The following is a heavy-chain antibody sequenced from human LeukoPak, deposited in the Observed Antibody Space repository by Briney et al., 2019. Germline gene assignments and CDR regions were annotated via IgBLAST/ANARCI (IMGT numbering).Heavy chain of an antibody. CDR2: ISGSGSSK. V-gene: IGHV3-11*01. CDR1: GFIFSDYY. CDR3: ARRYLMAATPLDS. Sequence: GGSLRLSCAASGFIFSDYYMTWIRQAPGKGLEWIAHISGSGSSKDYATSLRGRCSVSRENAENKLYLHITNVTVEDTAIYYCARRYLMAATPLDSWGKGTLVTVTS. D-gene: IGHD2-15*01. J-gene: IGHJ5*01.